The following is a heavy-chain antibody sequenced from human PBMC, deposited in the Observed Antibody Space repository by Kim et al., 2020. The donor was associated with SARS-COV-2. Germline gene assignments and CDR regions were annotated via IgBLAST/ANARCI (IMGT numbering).Heavy chain of an antibody. J-gene: IGHJ5*02. CDR1: GFSLSNSVLG. CDR2: IYGDDDK. V-gene: IGHV2-5*02. D-gene: IGHD2-21*02. Sequence: SGPTLVNPTQTLTLTCTFSGFSLSNSVLGVGWIRQPPGKALEWLALIYGDDDKRYNPSLKSRLTIIKDTSKNQVVLTMTNMDPVDTATYYCAHSDFQFESNWFDPWGQGILVTVSS. CDR3: AHSDFQFESNWFDP.